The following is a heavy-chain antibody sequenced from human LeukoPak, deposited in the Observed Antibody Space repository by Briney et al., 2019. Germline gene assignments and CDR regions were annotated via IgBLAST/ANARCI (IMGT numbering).Heavy chain of an antibody. V-gene: IGHV3-7*01. CDR3: AGGSGYLVTS. CDR2: IKQDGSEK. D-gene: IGHD3-9*01. Sequence: GGFLRLSCAATGFSFRSYWMNWVRQTPGKGLEWLAIIKQDGSEKHYKGSVEGRFTISRDNAKNSLHLQMNSLRAEDTAVYYCAGGSGYLVTSWGQGTLVTVSS. J-gene: IGHJ5*02. CDR1: GFSFRSYW.